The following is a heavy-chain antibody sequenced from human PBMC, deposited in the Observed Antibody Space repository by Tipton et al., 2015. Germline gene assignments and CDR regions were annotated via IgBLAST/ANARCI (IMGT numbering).Heavy chain of an antibody. CDR2: IRADGSKT. D-gene: IGHD4-17*01. V-gene: IGHV3-74*01. Sequence: SLRLSCAASGFRFSNYYMHWVRQAPGKGPVWVSRIRADGSKTFYADSVKGRFTISRDNAKNTLYLQMNALRAEDTAVYYCVRDSRDYGDWHHFDSWGQGMLVTASS. CDR3: VRDSRDYGDWHHFDS. CDR1: GFRFSNYY. J-gene: IGHJ4*02.